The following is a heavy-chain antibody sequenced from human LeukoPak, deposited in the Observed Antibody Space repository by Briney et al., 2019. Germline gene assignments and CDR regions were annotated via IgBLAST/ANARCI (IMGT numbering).Heavy chain of an antibody. CDR3: GKDWKLDY. J-gene: IGHJ4*02. D-gene: IGHD1-1*01. CDR1: GFTVSSNY. CDR2: IYSGGST. V-gene: IGHV3-53*01. Sequence: GGSLRLSCAASGFTVSSNYMSWVRQAPGKGLEWVSVIYSGGSTYYAASVKGRFTISRDNSQNTLYLQMNRLRVEDTAIYYCGKDWKLDYWGQGTLVTVSS.